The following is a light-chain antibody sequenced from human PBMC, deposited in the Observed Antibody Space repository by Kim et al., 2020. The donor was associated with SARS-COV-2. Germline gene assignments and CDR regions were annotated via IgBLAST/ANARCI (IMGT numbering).Light chain of an antibody. CDR3: NSRDRSCNHR. V-gene: IGLV3-19*01. J-gene: IGLJ7*01. CDR1: SLRTYY. CDR2: GKN. Sequence: SSELTQDPAVSVALGQTVRITCQGDSLRTYYASWYQQKPGQAPVLVIYGKNNRPSGIPDRFSGSSSGNTASLTITGTQAEDEADYYCNSRDRSCNHRFGGGTQLTVL.